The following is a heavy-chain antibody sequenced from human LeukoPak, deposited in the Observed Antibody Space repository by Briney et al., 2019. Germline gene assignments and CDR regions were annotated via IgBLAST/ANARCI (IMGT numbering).Heavy chain of an antibody. CDR3: AKDLYSFGPFDY. CDR1: GFTFSSYA. Sequence: GGSLRLSCAASGFTFSSYAMSWVRQAPGKGLEWVSGFSGSGGSTYYADSVKGRFTISRDNSKNTLYLQMNSLRAEDTAVYYCAKDLYSFGPFDYWGQGTLVTVSS. J-gene: IGHJ4*02. CDR2: FSGSGGST. V-gene: IGHV3-23*01. D-gene: IGHD5-18*01.